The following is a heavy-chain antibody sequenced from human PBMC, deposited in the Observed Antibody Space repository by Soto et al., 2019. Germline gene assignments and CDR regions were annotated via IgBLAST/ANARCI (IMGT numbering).Heavy chain of an antibody. CDR1: GGSISSYC. Sequence: SETLSLTCTVSGGSISSYCWSWIRQPPGKGLEWIGYIYYSGSTNYNPSLKSRVTISVDTSKNQFSLKLSSVTAADTAVYYCARVNSSSSRYYYYGMDVWGQGTTVTVSS. J-gene: IGHJ6*02. D-gene: IGHD6-6*01. CDR2: IYYSGST. CDR3: ARVNSSSSRYYYYGMDV. V-gene: IGHV4-59*01.